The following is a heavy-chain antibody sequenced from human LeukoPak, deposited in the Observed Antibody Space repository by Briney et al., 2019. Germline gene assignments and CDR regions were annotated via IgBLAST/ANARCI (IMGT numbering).Heavy chain of an antibody. CDR2: INSDGSST. J-gene: IGHJ4*02. CDR1: GFTFSSYW. V-gene: IGHV3-74*01. D-gene: IGHD1-26*01. Sequence: GGSLRLSCAASGFTFSSYWMHWVRQAPGKGLVWVSRINSDGSSTSYADSVRGRFTISRDNAKNTLYMQMNSLRAEDTAVYYCARVRVGTTTFDYWGQGTLVTVSS. CDR3: ARVRVGTTTFDY.